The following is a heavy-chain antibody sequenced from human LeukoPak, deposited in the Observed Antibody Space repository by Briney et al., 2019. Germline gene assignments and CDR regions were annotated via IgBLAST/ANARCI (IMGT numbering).Heavy chain of an antibody. D-gene: IGHD3-9*01. Sequence: SETLSLTCTVSGDSISSGSYYWSWIRQPAGKGLEWIGRIYTSGSTNYNPSLKSRVTISVDTSKNQFSLKLSSVTAADTAVYYCARVTIPYYYMDVWGKGTTVTISS. V-gene: IGHV4-61*02. CDR3: ARVTIPYYYMDV. CDR1: GDSISSGSYY. J-gene: IGHJ6*03. CDR2: IYTSGST.